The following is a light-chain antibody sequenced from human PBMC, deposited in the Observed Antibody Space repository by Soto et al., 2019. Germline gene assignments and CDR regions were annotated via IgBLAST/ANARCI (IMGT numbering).Light chain of an antibody. CDR3: QQYNNWPLT. V-gene: IGKV3-15*01. Sequence: EVVMTQSPATLSVSPGERATLSCRASQSVSSNLAWYQQKPGQAPRLLIYGASTRATGFPARFSGSGSGTELTLTISSLQSEDFAVYYCQQYNNWPLTFGQGTRLEIK. CDR2: GAS. J-gene: IGKJ5*01. CDR1: QSVSSN.